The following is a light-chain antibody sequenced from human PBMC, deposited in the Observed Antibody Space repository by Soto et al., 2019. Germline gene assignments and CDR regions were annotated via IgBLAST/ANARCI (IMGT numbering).Light chain of an antibody. CDR3: QQTRTYPST. CDR1: QGINSY. Sequence: QMALSTSFLSAXVGDXVTNXXRASQGINSYLAWYQQKPGKGPQLLIYEASILKSGVPSRFSGSGSGTDFTLTISSLQAEDFATYFCQQTRTYPSTFFGGTKV. CDR2: EAS. V-gene: IGKV1-9*01. J-gene: IGKJ4*01.